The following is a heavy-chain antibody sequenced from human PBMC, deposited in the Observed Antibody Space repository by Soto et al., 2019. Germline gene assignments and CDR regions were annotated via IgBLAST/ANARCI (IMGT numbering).Heavy chain of an antibody. CDR1: GGSISSGDYY. V-gene: IGHV4-30-4*01. Sequence: SETLSLTCTVSGGSISSGDYYWSWIRQPPGKGLEWIGYIYYSGSTYYNPSLKSRVTISVDTSKNQFSLKLSSVTAADTAVYYCARVLTPDNHFDYWGQGTLVTVS. J-gene: IGHJ4*02. D-gene: IGHD1-1*01. CDR2: IYYSGST. CDR3: ARVLTPDNHFDY.